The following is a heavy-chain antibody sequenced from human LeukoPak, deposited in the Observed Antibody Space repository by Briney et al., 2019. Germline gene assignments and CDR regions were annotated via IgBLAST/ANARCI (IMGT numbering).Heavy chain of an antibody. V-gene: IGHV3-30*18. D-gene: IGHD6-13*01. CDR3: AKERAAAGTSFDY. CDR2: ISYGGSNK. Sequence: GRSLRLSCAASGFTFSSYGMHWVRQAPGKGLEWVAVISYGGSNKYYADSVKGRFTISRDNSKNTLYLQMNSLRAEDTAVYYCAKERAAAGTSFDYWGQGTLVTVSS. J-gene: IGHJ4*02. CDR1: GFTFSSYG.